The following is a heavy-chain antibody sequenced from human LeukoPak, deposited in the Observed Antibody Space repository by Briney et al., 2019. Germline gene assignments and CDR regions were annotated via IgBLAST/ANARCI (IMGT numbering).Heavy chain of an antibody. V-gene: IGHV4-39*07. CDR2: IYYSGST. Sequence: PSETLSLTCTVSGGSISSSSYYWGWIRQPPGKGLEWIGSIYYSGSTYYNPSLKSRVTISVDTSKNQFSLKLSSVTAADTAVYYCASTRTYYDILTGYYWGDIDYWGQGTLVTVSS. D-gene: IGHD3-9*01. CDR1: GGSISSSSYY. CDR3: ASTRTYYDILTGYYWGDIDY. J-gene: IGHJ4*02.